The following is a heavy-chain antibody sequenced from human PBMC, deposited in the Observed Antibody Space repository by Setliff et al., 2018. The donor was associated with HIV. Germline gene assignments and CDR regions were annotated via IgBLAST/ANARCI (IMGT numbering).Heavy chain of an antibody. V-gene: IGHV4-4*02. CDR1: GGSISSSNW. Sequence: PSETLSLTCAVSGGSISSSNWWGWVRQPPGKGLGWIGEIYHSGTTNYNPSLKSRVTISVDKSKNHFSLKLNSVTAADTAVYYCARWKSSGYNYFDYWSQGTLVTVSS. CDR2: IYHSGTT. CDR3: ARWKSSGYNYFDY. J-gene: IGHJ4*02. D-gene: IGHD5-12*01.